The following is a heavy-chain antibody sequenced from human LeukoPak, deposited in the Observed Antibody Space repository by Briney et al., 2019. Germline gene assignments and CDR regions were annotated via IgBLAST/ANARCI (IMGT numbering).Heavy chain of an antibody. Sequence: GGSLRLSCAASGFTFSSYSMHWVRQAPGKGLEWVSSISHSSSYIYYADSVKGRFTISRDNAKNSLYLQMNSLRAEDTAVYYCARVLRYCSGGNCYSGGLGYMDVWGKGTTVTISS. D-gene: IGHD2-15*01. J-gene: IGHJ6*03. CDR2: ISHSSSYI. V-gene: IGHV3-21*01. CDR1: GFTFSSYS. CDR3: ARVLRYCSGGNCYSGGLGYMDV.